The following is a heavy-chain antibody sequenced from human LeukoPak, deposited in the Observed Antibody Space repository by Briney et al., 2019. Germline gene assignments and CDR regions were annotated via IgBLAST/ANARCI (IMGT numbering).Heavy chain of an antibody. CDR3: ARDLYGVAGCSSTSCLYYYYYMDV. V-gene: IGHV3-30*02. Sequence: GGSLRLSCAASGFTFSSYGMHWVRQAPGKGLECVAFIRYDGSNKYYADSVKGRFTISRDNSKNTLYLQMNSLRAEDTAVYYCARDLYGVAGCSSTSCLYYYYYMDVRGKGTTVTVSS. J-gene: IGHJ6*03. CDR1: GFTFSSYG. D-gene: IGHD2-2*01. CDR2: IRYDGSNK.